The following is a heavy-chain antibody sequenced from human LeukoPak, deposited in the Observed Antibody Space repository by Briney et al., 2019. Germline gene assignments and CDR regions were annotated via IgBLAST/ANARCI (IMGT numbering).Heavy chain of an antibody. D-gene: IGHD2-15*01. CDR3: AGGRPRGYCSGGSCYHNFDY. Sequence: GASVRVSCKASGYTSTSYDINWVRQATGQGLEWMGWMNPNSGNTGYAQKFQGRVTMTRNTSISTAYMEVSSLRSEDTAVYYCAGGRPRGYCSGGSCYHNFDYWGQGTLVTVSS. J-gene: IGHJ4*02. CDR2: MNPNSGNT. CDR1: GYTSTSYD. V-gene: IGHV1-8*01.